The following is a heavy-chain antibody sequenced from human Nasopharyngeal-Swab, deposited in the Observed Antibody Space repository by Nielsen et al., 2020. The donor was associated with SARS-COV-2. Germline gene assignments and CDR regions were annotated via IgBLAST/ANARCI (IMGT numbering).Heavy chain of an antibody. J-gene: IGHJ6*02. V-gene: IGHV3-21*01. CDR2: ISSSSSYI. Sequence: GESLKISCAASGFTFNDYNFNWVRQALGKELEWVSSISSSSSYIYYADSVKGRFTISRDNAKNSLYLQMNSLRAEDTAVYYCARDGLDYDFWSAYFMDVWGQGTTVTVSS. D-gene: IGHD3-3*01. CDR1: GFTFNDYN. CDR3: ARDGLDYDFWSAYFMDV.